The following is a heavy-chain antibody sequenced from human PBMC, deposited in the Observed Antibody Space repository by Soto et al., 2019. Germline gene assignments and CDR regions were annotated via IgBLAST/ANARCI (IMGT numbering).Heavy chain of an antibody. CDR1: SGSISSSNW. J-gene: IGHJ5*02. CDR2: IYHSGST. Sequence: QVQLQESGPGLVKPSGTLSLTCAVSSGSISSSNWWSWVRQPPGKGLEWIGEIYHSGSTNYNPSLKSLVTISVDKSKNQFSLKLSYVTAADTAVYYCASASSWYENWFDPWGQGTLVTVSS. CDR3: ASASSWYENWFDP. D-gene: IGHD6-13*01. V-gene: IGHV4-4*02.